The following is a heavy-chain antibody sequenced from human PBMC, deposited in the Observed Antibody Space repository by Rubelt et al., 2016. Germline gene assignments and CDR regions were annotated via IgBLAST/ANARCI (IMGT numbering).Heavy chain of an antibody. CDR2: IFSSGGT. D-gene: IGHD1-14*01. V-gene: IGHV4-39*01. Sequence: QQHLQESGPGLVKPSETLSLTCIVSGGSISGSSYYWGWIRQPPGKGLEWFASIFSSGGTSYSPSLKSRGTISVDTSKNQFSLKVKSVTAADTAVYYCARRRTGPQNWCDPWGQGTLVTVSS. CDR1: GGSISGSSYY. CDR3: ARRRTGPQNWCDP. J-gene: IGHJ5*02.